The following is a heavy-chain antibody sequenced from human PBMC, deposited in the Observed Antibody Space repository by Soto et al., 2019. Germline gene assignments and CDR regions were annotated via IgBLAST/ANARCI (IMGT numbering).Heavy chain of an antibody. D-gene: IGHD6-13*01. J-gene: IGHJ4*02. V-gene: IGHV3-30-3*01. CDR1: GFTFSSYA. CDR2: ISYDGSNK. CDR3: ARSAGKGGLAAPIDN. Sequence: QVQLVESGGGVVQPGRSLRLSCAASGFTFSSYAMHWVRQAPGKGLEWVAVISYDGSNKYYADSVKGRFTISRDNSKNTLYLQMNSLRAEDTAVYYCARSAGKGGLAAPIDNWGQGTLVTVSS.